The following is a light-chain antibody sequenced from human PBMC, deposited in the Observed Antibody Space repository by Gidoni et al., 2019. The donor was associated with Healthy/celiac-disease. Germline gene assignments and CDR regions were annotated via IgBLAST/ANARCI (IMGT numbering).Light chain of an antibody. V-gene: IGLV1-44*01. CDR1: SSNIVSTT. J-gene: IGLJ1*01. Sequence: QSVLTQPPSASGTPGQRVTIPCSGSSSNIVSTTVNWYQQLPGTAHKPLIYSNNQRPSGVPDRFSGSKSGTSASLAISGLQSEDEADYYCAAWDDSLNGPGYVFGTGTKVTVL. CDR2: SNN. CDR3: AAWDDSLNGPGYV.